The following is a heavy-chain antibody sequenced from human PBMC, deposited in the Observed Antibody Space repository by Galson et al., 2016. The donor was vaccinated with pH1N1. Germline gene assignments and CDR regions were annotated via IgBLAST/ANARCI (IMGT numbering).Heavy chain of an antibody. CDR2: IYSGDTT. V-gene: IGHV3-53*01. CDR3: AREGPVPGAFDY. Sequence: SLRLSCAASGFSVSFSYLSWVRQAPGKGLEWVSIIYSGDTTYYTDSVKGRFTISRDISKNTLYLQMNSLRAEDTAVCYCAREGPVPGAFDYWGQGTLVTVSS. CDR1: GFSVSFSY. J-gene: IGHJ4*02. D-gene: IGHD6-19*01.